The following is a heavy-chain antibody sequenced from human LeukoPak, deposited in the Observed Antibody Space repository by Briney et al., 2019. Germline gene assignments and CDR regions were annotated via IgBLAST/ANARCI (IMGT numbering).Heavy chain of an antibody. V-gene: IGHV4-31*03. D-gene: IGHD2-15*01. Sequence: SQTLSLTCTVSGGSISSGGYYWSWTRQHPGKGLEWIGYIYYSGSTYYNPSLKSRVTISVDTSKNQFSLKLSSVTAADTAVYYCARVPSMRYCSGGSCYNNWFDPWGQGTLVTVSS. CDR2: IYYSGST. CDR1: GGSISSGGYY. J-gene: IGHJ5*02. CDR3: ARVPSMRYCSGGSCYNNWFDP.